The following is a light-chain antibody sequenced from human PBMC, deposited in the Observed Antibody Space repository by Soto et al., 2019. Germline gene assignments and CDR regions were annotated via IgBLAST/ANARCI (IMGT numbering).Light chain of an antibody. CDR3: VSYTDTDNIV. CDR2: EVT. CDR1: NTDVGQDKS. J-gene: IGLJ1*01. V-gene: IGLV2-14*01. Sequence: QSVLTHPASVSGSRGQSIIISCVGRNTDVGQDKSVSWYQQGPGKAPKLLIFEVTNRPSGVSNRFSGSRSGNTASLTISGLQPDDEGDYFCVSYTDTDNIVFGTGTKVTVL.